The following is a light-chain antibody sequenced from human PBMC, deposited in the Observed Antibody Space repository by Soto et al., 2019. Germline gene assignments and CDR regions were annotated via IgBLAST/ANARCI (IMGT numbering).Light chain of an antibody. CDR3: HQYNSLYT. CDR2: KAS. V-gene: IGKV1-5*03. Sequence: DIQMTQSPSTLSASVGDRVTITCRASQSISSWLAWYQQKPGKAPKLLIYKASSLESGVPSRFSGSGSGTEFPLTISSLQPDDFATYYCHQYNSLYTFGQVTKLEIK. CDR1: QSISSW. J-gene: IGKJ2*01.